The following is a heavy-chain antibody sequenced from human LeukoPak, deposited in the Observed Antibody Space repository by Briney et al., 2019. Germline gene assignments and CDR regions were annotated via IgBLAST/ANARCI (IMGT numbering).Heavy chain of an antibody. D-gene: IGHD3-22*01. V-gene: IGHV3-30*04. CDR3: AREGLAYYYDSSGYSTGYYYYMDV. CDR1: GFTFSSYA. J-gene: IGHJ6*03. CDR2: ISYDGSNK. Sequence: QPGGSLRLSCAASGFTFSSYAMHWVRQAPGKGLEWVAVISYDGSNKYYADSVKGRFTISRDNSKNTLYLQMNSLRAEDTAVYYCAREGLAYYYDSSGYSTGYYYYMDVWGKGTTVTVSS.